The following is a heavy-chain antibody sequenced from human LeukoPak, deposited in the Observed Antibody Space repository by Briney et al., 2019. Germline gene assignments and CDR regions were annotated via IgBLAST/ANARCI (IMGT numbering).Heavy chain of an antibody. CDR3: ARRAVDNSYYYYMDV. CDR1: GYTLTELS. CDR2: FDPEDGET. J-gene: IGHJ6*03. Sequence: ASVKVSCKVSGYTLTELSMHWVRQAPGKGLEWMGGFDPEDGETIYAQKLQGRVTMTTDTSTSTAYMELRSLRSDDTAVYYCARRAVDNSYYYYMDVWGKGTTVTVSS. D-gene: IGHD6-19*01. V-gene: IGHV1-24*01.